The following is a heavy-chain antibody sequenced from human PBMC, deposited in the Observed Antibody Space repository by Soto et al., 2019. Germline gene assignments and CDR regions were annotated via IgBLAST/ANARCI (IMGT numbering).Heavy chain of an antibody. CDR2: LSGSGTST. D-gene: IGHD6-19*01. CDR1: GFSFVNYA. CDR3: AKATTNGGWFNPFDS. J-gene: IGHJ4*02. Sequence: EVQLLESGGGLVQPGVSLRLSCAASGFSFVNYAMNWVRQAPGKGLEWVSGLSGSGTSTYYSDSVKGRFTISRDNSRDTLFLQMNSLTADDTAVYYCAKATTNGGWFNPFDSWGQGALVTVSS. V-gene: IGHV3-23*01.